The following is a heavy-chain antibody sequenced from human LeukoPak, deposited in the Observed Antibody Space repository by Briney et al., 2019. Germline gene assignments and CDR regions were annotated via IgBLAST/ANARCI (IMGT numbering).Heavy chain of an antibody. D-gene: IGHD2-2*02. Sequence: EFQGRVTITRDTSASTAYMELSSLRSEDTAVYYCARRDCSSTSCYTEYFQHWGQGTLVTVSS. J-gene: IGHJ1*01. CDR3: ARRDCSSTSCYTEYFQH. V-gene: IGHV1-3*02.